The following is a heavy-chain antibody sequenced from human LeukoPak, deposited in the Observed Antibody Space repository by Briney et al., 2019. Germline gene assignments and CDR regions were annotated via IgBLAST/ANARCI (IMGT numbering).Heavy chain of an antibody. CDR2: ISYDVSNK. V-gene: IGHV3-30-3*01. CDR3: ARGIYSSSWDYYYYGMDV. J-gene: IGHJ6*02. Sequence: PGGSLRLSCAASGFTFSSYAMHWVRQAPGKGLEWVAVISYDVSNKYYADSVKGRFTISRDNSKNTLYLQMNSLRAEDTAVYYCARGIYSSSWDYYYYGMDVWGQGTTVTVSS. D-gene: IGHD6-13*01. CDR1: GFTFSSYA.